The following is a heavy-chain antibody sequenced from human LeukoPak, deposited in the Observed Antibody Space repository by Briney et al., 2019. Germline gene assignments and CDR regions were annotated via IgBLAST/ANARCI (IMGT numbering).Heavy chain of an antibody. V-gene: IGHV4-4*02. J-gene: IGHJ4*02. CDR1: GGSISSSNW. D-gene: IGHD2-2*01. CDR2: TYHSGST. Sequence: PSGTLSLTCAVSGGSISSSNWWSWVRQPPGKGLEWIGETYHSGSTNYNPSLKSRVTISVDKSKNQFSLKLSSVTAADTAVYYCARDRRYCSSTSCYQGFDYWGQGTLVTVSS. CDR3: ARDRRYCSSTSCYQGFDY.